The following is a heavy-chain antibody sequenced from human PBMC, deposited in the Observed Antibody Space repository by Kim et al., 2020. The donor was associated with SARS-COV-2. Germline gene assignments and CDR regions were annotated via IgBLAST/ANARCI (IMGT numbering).Heavy chain of an antibody. CDR3: ARHLSGCYYFVDY. CDR2: VYYSGST. J-gene: IGHJ4*02. Sequence: SETLSLTCTVSGGSISSYYWSWIRQRPGQGLELIGYVYYSGSTNYNPSLKRRVTISVDTSKNQFSLKLSSVTAADTAVYYCARHLSGCYYFVDYWGQGTPVTVSS. V-gene: IGHV4-59*01. CDR1: GGSISSYY. D-gene: IGHD3-22*01.